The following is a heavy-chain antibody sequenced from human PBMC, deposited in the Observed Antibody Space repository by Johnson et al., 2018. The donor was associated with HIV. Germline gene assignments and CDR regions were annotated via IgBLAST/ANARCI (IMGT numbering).Heavy chain of an antibody. CDR3: AREPIREVGGAFDI. J-gene: IGHJ3*02. D-gene: IGHD1-26*01. Sequence: EVQLVESGGGLVQPGGSLRLSCAASGFTFDDYAMHWVRQAPGKGLEWVSGISWNSGSIGYADSVKGRFTISRDNAKNTLYLQMTSLRPEDTAVYYCAREPIREVGGAFDIWGQGTMVTVSS. CDR1: GFTFDDYA. V-gene: IGHV3-9*01. CDR2: ISWNSGSI.